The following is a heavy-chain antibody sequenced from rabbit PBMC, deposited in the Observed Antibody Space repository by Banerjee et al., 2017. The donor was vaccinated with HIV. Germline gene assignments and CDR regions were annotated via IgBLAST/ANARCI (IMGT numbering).Heavy chain of an antibody. CDR3: ARRGQSGVGYVAL. J-gene: IGHJ4*01. Sequence: QQQLEEAGGDLVKPEGSLTLTCTASGFSFSNKYVMCWVRQAPGKGLEWIACINTSSGNTVYSSWAKGRFPISRTSTTPLTLQMPSLTAADTATYFCARRGQSGVGYVALWGAGTRVTV. V-gene: IGHV1S45*01. D-gene: IGHD6-1*01. CDR2: INTSSGNT. CDR1: GFSFSNKYV.